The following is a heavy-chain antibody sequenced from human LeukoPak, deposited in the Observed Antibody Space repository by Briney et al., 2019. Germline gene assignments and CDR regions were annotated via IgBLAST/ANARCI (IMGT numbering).Heavy chain of an antibody. CDR3: ASDSAIVDVDY. D-gene: IGHD5-18*01. V-gene: IGHV1-2*02. CDR1: GYTFTGQD. Sequence: ASVKVSCKASGYTFTGQDMHWVRQAPGQGLEWMGWINPNTGDTNYAQKFQGRVTMTRDTSISTAYMELSRLRSDDTAVYYCASDSAIVDVDYWGQGTLVTVSS. J-gene: IGHJ4*02. CDR2: INPNTGDT.